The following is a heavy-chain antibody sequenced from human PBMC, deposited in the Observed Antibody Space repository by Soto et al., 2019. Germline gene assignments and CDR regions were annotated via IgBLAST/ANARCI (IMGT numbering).Heavy chain of an antibody. CDR3: VRGSPTSYYYGLDV. CDR1: GYTFSSYW. V-gene: IGHV3-74*01. CDR2: INSDGSST. J-gene: IGHJ6*02. D-gene: IGHD1-26*01. Sequence: GGSLRLSCAASGYTFSSYWMHWVRQAPGKGLVWVSRINSDGSSTNYADSVKGRFTISRDSATDTLFLQMNSLRAEDTAVYFCVRGSPTSYYYGLDVWGQGTAVTVSS.